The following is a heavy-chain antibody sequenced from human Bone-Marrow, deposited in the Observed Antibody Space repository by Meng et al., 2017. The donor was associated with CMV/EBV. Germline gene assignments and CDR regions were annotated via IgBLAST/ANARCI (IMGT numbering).Heavy chain of an antibody. CDR2: IYYSGST. V-gene: IGHV4-39*07. D-gene: IGHD6-19*01. CDR3: ARGRSVGGMEV. CDR1: GGSISSSSYY. J-gene: IGHJ6*02. Sequence: GSLRLSCTVSGGSISSSSYYWGWIRQPPGKGLEWIGSIYYSGSTNYNPSLKSRVTISVDKSKNQFSLKLSSVTAADTAVYYCARGRSVGGMEVWGQGTTVTVSS.